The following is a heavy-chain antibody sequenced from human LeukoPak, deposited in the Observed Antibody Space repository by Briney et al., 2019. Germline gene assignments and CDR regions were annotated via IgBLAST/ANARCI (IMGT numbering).Heavy chain of an antibody. Sequence: GGSLRLSCAASGFTFRTSGMYWVRQAPGKGLEWVAMIWNDGNKKNHADSVKGRFVISRDNSRDTLYLQMNSLRAEDTAVYCCAKGEFWTGQAEYFQHWGKGTLVTVSS. CDR1: GFTFRTSG. V-gene: IGHV3-33*07. CDR3: AKGEFWTGQAEYFQH. J-gene: IGHJ1*01. CDR2: IWNDGNKK. D-gene: IGHD3/OR15-3a*01.